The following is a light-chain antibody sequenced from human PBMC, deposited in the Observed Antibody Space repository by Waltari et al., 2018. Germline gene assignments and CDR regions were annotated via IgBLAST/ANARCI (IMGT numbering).Light chain of an antibody. J-gene: IGKJ1*01. V-gene: IGKV1-5*03. CDR2: RAS. Sequence: DIQMTQSPSTLSASIGDTVTITCRASQSISGWLAWYQHKPGNAPKLLIYRASTLEGGVSSRFSGSGSGTKFALTISSLQPDDFATYYCQQYDDYSPTFGQGTKVDVK. CDR1: QSISGW. CDR3: QQYDDYSPT.